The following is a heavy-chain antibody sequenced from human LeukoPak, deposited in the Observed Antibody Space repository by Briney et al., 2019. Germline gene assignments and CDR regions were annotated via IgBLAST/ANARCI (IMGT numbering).Heavy chain of an antibody. CDR1: GFTFDDYA. CDR2: ISWNSGSI. Sequence: GRSLRLSCAASGFTFDDYAMHWVRQAPGKGLEWVSGISWNSGSIGYADSVKGRFTISRDNSKNTLYLQMNSLRAEDTAVYYCAKDGIVPATYYFDYWGQGTLVTVSS. CDR3: AKDGIVPATYYFDY. D-gene: IGHD2-2*01. V-gene: IGHV3-9*01. J-gene: IGHJ4*02.